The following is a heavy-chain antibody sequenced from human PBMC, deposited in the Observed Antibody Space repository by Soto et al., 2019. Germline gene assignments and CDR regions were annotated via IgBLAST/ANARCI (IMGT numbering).Heavy chain of an antibody. J-gene: IGHJ4*02. D-gene: IGHD2-2*01. V-gene: IGHV3-23*01. CDR2: MGNSGGNT. CDR1: GFTFSNYV. CDR3: ASRYCSSTSCGPGLFDS. Sequence: EVQLLESGGGLVLPGGSLRLACAASGFTFSNYVMSWVRQAPGKGLRWVSAMGNSGGNTYYADSVNGRFTISRDNSKNALYLQMNSLRVEDTALYYCASRYCSSTSCGPGLFDSWGQGTLVTVSS.